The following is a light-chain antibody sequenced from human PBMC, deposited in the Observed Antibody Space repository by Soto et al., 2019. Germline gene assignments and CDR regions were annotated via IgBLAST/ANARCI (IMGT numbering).Light chain of an antibody. J-gene: IGLJ3*02. CDR1: SSNIGANYA. Sequence: QSVLTQPPSVSGAPGQRVTISCTGNSSNIGANYAVHWYQQPPGTAPKLLIYVNSNRPSGVPDRFSASKSGTSASLAITGLQSEDEAEYYCQSYDSSLSGWVFGGGTKLTVL. V-gene: IGLV1-40*01. CDR3: QSYDSSLSGWV. CDR2: VNS.